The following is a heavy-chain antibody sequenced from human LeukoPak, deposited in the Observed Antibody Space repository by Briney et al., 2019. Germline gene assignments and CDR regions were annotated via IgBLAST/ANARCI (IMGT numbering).Heavy chain of an antibody. V-gene: IGHV3-9*01. CDR3: AKVGHSSSWHFLGGWFDP. J-gene: IGHJ5*02. CDR1: GFTFDDYA. D-gene: IGHD6-13*01. Sequence: GRSLRLSCAASGFTFDDYAMHWVRQAPGKGLEWVSGISWNSGSIGYADSVKGRFTISRDNAKNSLYLQMNSLRAEDTALYYCAKVGHSSSWHFLGGWFDPWGQGTLVTVSS. CDR2: ISWNSGSI.